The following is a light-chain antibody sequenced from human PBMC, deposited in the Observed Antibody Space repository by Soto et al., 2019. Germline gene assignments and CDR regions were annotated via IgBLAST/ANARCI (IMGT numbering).Light chain of an antibody. V-gene: IGKV3D-20*02. CDR3: QQRIT. CDR1: QSVGSNY. Sequence: EIVLTQSPGTLSLSPGERATLSCRASQSVGSNYLAWYQQNPGQAPRLLIYGASSRATGIPARFSGSGSGTDFTLTISSLEPEDFAVYYCQQRITFGQGTRLEIK. J-gene: IGKJ5*01. CDR2: GAS.